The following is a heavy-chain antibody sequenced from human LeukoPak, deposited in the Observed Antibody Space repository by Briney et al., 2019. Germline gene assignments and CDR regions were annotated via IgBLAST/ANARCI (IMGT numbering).Heavy chain of an antibody. Sequence: GASVKVSCKAPGYTFTSYYMHWVRQAPGQGPEWMGIINPSGGSTSYAQKFQGRVTMTRDTSTSTVYMELSSLRSEDTAVYYCARHQYSYGYEFDYWGQGTLVTVSS. D-gene: IGHD5-18*01. V-gene: IGHV1-46*01. CDR2: INPSGGST. CDR1: GYTFTSYY. J-gene: IGHJ4*02. CDR3: ARHQYSYGYEFDY.